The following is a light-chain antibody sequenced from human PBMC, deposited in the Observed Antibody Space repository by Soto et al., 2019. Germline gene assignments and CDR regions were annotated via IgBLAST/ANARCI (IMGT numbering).Light chain of an antibody. V-gene: IGKV1-5*03. CDR3: QQYSVYSRT. J-gene: IGKJ1*01. Sequence: DIQMTQSPSTLSASVGDRVTITCRASQTIGVLLAWYQQKPGKAPKLLIYKASSLEGGVPSRFSASGSGTEFTLTISGLQPDDFATYYCQQYSVYSRTFGQGTKVDVK. CDR2: KAS. CDR1: QTIGVL.